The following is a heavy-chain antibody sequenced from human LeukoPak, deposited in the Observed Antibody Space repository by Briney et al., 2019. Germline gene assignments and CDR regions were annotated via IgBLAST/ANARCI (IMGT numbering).Heavy chain of an antibody. CDR1: GGSISSGGSY. V-gene: IGHV4-31*03. D-gene: IGHD4-17*01. Sequence: SETLSLTCTVSGGSISSGGSYWSWIRQHPGKGLEWIGYIYYSGSTYYNPSLKSRVTISVDTSKNQFSLKLSSVTAADTAVYYCARVTLGDYGDYTATYDYWGQGTLVTVSS. CDR3: ARVTLGDYGDYTATYDY. J-gene: IGHJ4*02. CDR2: IYYSGST.